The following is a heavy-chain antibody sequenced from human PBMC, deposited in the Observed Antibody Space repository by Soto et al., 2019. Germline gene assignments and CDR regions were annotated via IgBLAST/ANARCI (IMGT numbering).Heavy chain of an antibody. CDR2: INHSGST. CDR3: ARATRPYYYYYYGMDV. CDR1: GGSFSGYY. V-gene: IGHV4-34*01. J-gene: IGHJ6*02. Sequence: PSETLSLTCAVYGGSFSGYYWSWIRQPPGRGLEWIGEINHSGSTNYNPSIKSRVTITVDTSKNQFSLRLTSVTAADTAVYYCARATRPYYYYYYGMDVWGQGTTVT.